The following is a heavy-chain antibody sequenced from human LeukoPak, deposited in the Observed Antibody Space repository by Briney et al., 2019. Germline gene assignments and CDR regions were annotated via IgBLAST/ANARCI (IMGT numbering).Heavy chain of an antibody. CDR1: GYTFTSYY. D-gene: IGHD2-2*01. J-gene: IGHJ3*02. V-gene: IGHV1-46*01. CDR2: INPSGGST. CDR3: ARDLGGYCSSTSCYPFLEAFDI. Sequence: GASVKVSCKASGYTFTSYYMHWVRQAPGQGLEWMGIINPSGGSTSYAQKFQGRVTMTRDTSTSTVYMELSSLRSEDTAVYYCARDLGGYCSSTSCYPFLEAFDIWGQGTMVTVSS.